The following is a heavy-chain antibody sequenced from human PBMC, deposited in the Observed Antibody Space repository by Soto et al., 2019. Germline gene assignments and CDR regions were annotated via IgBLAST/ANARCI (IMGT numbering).Heavy chain of an antibody. CDR3: TRGGDAYKHGH. D-gene: IGHD2-21*01. Sequence: QVQLQESGPGLVKPSETLSLTCTVPGGSVNIGTYDWSWIRQPPGKGLEWIGFIHYSGSTNYNPSLKSRVTMSVDTSKNQFSLKLTSVNAADTAVYYCTRGGDAYKHGHWGQGTLVTVSS. V-gene: IGHV4-61*01. CDR1: GGSVNIGTYD. CDR2: IHYSGST. J-gene: IGHJ4*02.